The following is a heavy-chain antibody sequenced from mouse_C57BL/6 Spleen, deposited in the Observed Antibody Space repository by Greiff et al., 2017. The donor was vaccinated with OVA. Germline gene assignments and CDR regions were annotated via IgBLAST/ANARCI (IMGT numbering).Heavy chain of an antibody. CDR1: GYSFTDYN. Sequence: VQLQQSGPELVKPGASVKISCKASGYSFTDYNMNWVKQSNGKSLEWIGVINPNYGTTSYNQKFKGKATLTVAQSSSTAYMQLSRLTSEDSAVYDCARSGVYYGSCGGYFDVWGTGTTVTVSS. V-gene: IGHV1-39*01. D-gene: IGHD2-1*01. CDR2: INPNYGTT. J-gene: IGHJ1*03. CDR3: ARSGVYYGSCGGYFDV.